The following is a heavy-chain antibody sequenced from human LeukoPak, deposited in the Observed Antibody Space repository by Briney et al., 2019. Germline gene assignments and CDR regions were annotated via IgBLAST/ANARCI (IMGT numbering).Heavy chain of an antibody. Sequence: PSETLSLTCTVSGGSISSYYWSWIRQPPGKGLEWIGYIYYSGSTNYNPSLKSRVTISVDTSKNQFSLKLSSVTAADTAVYYCARDLRGYGSAGLDPWGQGTLVTVSS. D-gene: IGHD3-10*01. CDR2: IYYSGST. CDR1: GGSISSYY. CDR3: ARDLRGYGSAGLDP. J-gene: IGHJ5*02. V-gene: IGHV4-59*01.